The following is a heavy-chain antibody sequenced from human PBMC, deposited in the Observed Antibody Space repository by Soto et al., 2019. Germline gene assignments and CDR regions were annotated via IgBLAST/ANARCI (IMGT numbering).Heavy chain of an antibody. CDR2: INHSGST. CDR1: GGSFSGYY. J-gene: IGHJ4*02. CDR3: ARSGSVIAVAGSLHYLDY. V-gene: IGHV4-34*01. Sequence: SETLSLTCAVYGGSFSGYYWSWIRQPPGKGLEWIGEINHSGSTNYNPSLKSRVTISVDTSKNQFSLKLSSVTAADTAVYYCARSGSVIAVAGSLHYLDYWGQGTLVTVSS. D-gene: IGHD6-19*01.